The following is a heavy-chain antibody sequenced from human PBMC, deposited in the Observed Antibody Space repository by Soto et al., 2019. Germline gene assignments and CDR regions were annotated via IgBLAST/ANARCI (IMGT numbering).Heavy chain of an antibody. D-gene: IGHD2-2*01. CDR2: IYHSGST. J-gene: IGHJ5*02. V-gene: IGHV4-4*02. Sequence: PSETLSLTCAVSGGSISISNWWSWVRQPPGKGLEWIGEIYHSGSTNYNPSLKSRVTISVDKSKNQFSLKLSSVTAADTAVYYCARDIVLVPATRGNWFDPWGQGTLVTVSS. CDR1: GGSISISNW. CDR3: ARDIVLVPATRGNWFDP.